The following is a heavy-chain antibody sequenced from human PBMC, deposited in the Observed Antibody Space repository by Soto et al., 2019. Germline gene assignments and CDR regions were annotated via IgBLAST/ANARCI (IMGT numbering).Heavy chain of an antibody. CDR2: LVPQFGTP. CDR1: RGTFNRYA. V-gene: IGHV1-69*01. D-gene: IGHD5-18*01. J-gene: IGHJ4*02. CDR3: ALPNRDTAMVPFDV. Sequence: QVQLVQSGAEVKKPGSSVKVSCLASRGTFNRYAINWVRQAPGHGLEWLGALVPQFGTPNYAQKFQDRVTIVADESTNTTSMELRGLTSDDTAVYYCALPNRDTAMVPFDVWGQGTLVTVSS.